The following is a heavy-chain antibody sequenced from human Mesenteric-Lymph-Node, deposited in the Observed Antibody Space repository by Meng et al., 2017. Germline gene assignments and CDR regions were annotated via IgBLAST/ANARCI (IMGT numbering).Heavy chain of an antibody. Sequence: ASAMVFCNASGYTFTGYYMHWLRQAPGQGLEWMGRINPNSGGTNYAQEFQGKVTMTRDTSTSTIYMELSSLRSEDTAMYYCARVYYYDSSGYYDYWGQGTLVTVSS. D-gene: IGHD3-22*01. V-gene: IGHV1-2*06. CDR1: GYTFTGYY. CDR2: INPNSGGT. CDR3: ARVYYYDSSGYYDY. J-gene: IGHJ4*02.